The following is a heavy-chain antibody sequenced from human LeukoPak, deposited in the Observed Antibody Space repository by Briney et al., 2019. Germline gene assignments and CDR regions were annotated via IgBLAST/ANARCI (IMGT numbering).Heavy chain of an antibody. CDR1: GFTFSSYG. Sequence: GGSLRLSCAASGFTFSSYGMHWVRQAPGKGLEWVAVISYDGSNKYYADSVKGRFTISRDNSKNTLSLQMDSLRAEDTAVYYCAQDYGDYTVNYHYYFMDVWGQGTTVTVSS. J-gene: IGHJ6*02. CDR2: ISYDGSNK. CDR3: AQDYGDYTVNYHYYFMDV. D-gene: IGHD4-17*01. V-gene: IGHV3-30*18.